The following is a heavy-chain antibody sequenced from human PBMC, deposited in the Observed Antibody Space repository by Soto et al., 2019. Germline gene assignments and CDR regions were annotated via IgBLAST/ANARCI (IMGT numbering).Heavy chain of an antibody. CDR1: GFSFDDYA. Sequence: GGSLRLSCAASGFSFDDYAVHWVRQAPGKGLEWVTGTSWNSGTIGYADSVKGRFTISRDNAKNSLYLQMNSLRAEDTALYYCARDVWSRASGPPDSWGQGTLVTVSS. CDR3: ARDVWSRASGPPDS. V-gene: IGHV3-9*01. CDR2: TSWNSGTI. D-gene: IGHD3-10*01. J-gene: IGHJ4*02.